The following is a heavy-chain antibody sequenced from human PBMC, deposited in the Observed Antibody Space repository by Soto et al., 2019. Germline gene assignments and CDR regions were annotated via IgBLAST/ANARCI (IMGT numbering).Heavy chain of an antibody. CDR1: GFTFSSYA. J-gene: IGHJ3*02. D-gene: IGHD3-22*01. V-gene: IGHV3-23*01. CDR3: AKEIVVEMENDAFYX. Sequence: GGSLRLSCAASGFTFSSYAMSWVRQAPGKGLEWVSSISCSGGSTYYADSVKGRFTISRDNSKNTLYLQMNSLRAEDTAVYYCAKEIVVEMENDAFYXWGQGTMVTVS. CDR2: ISCSGGST.